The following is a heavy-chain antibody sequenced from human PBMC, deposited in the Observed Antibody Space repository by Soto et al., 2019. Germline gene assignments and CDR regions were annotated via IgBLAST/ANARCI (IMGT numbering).Heavy chain of an antibody. CDR3: ARTSGYFFYDY. CDR2: ITAGNGNT. CDR1: GYTFTSYA. Sequence: QVQLVQSGAEVKKPGASVKVSCKTSGYTFTSYAMHWARQAPGQRLEWMGWITAGNGNTKYSQKFQGRVTITRDTSASTAYMALSSLRSEDTAVYYCARTSGYFFYDYWGQGTLVTVSS. J-gene: IGHJ4*02. D-gene: IGHD3-3*01. V-gene: IGHV1-3*01.